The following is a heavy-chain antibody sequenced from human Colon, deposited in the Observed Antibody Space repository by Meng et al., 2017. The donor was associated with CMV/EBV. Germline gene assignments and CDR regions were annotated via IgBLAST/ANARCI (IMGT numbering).Heavy chain of an antibody. CDR1: GYTFTANH. Sequence: QVQLVQSGTEVKKPGASVKVSCKTSGYTFTANHLHWVRQAPGQGLEWMGWIYPQDGGTYFAQKFQDRVTLTRDTSITTAYMELSDLTSDDTAIYYCVRESWYFDFWGEGTLVTVSS. J-gene: IGHJ4*02. CDR3: VRESWYFDF. V-gene: IGHV1-2*02. CDR2: IYPQDGGT. D-gene: IGHD6-13*01.